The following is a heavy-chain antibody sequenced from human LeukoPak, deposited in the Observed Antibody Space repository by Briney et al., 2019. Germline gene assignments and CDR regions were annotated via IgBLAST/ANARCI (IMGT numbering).Heavy chain of an antibody. CDR3: AKDISKEVGAFEI. CDR2: ISWNSGSI. J-gene: IGHJ3*02. Sequence: GRSLRLSCAASGFTFDDYAMHWVRQAPGKGLEWVSGISWNSGSIGYADSVKGRFTISRDNAKNSLYLQMNSLGAEDMALYYCAKDISKEVGAFEIWGQGTMVTVSS. V-gene: IGHV3-9*03. CDR1: GFTFDDYA.